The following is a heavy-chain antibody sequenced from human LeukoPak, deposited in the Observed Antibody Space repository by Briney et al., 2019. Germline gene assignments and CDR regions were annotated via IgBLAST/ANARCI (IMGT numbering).Heavy chain of an antibody. J-gene: IGHJ4*02. CDR3: ARDVTHCGGDCYSGDY. CDR1: GFTFSNYA. Sequence: GGSLRLSCAASGFTFSNYAMNWVRQAPGKGLEWGSSISSSSSYINYADSVKGRFTISRDNAKNSLSLQMNSLRAEDTAVYYCARDVTHCGGDCYSGDYWGQGTLVTVSS. CDR2: ISSSSSYI. V-gene: IGHV3-21*01. D-gene: IGHD2-21*02.